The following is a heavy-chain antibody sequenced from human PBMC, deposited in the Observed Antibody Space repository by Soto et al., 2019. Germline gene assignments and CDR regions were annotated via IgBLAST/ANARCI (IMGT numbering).Heavy chain of an antibody. J-gene: IGHJ4*02. CDR2: ISGSGGSR. Sequence: TASGFTFSSHAMTWVRQAPGKGLEWVSGISGSGGSRYYADSVKGRFTISRDNSKNTLYLQMNSLRAEDTAVYYCAKDLLGQLPDYFDYWGQGTMVTVSS. D-gene: IGHD3-10*01. CDR1: GFTFSSHA. V-gene: IGHV3-23*01. CDR3: AKDLLGQLPDYFDY.